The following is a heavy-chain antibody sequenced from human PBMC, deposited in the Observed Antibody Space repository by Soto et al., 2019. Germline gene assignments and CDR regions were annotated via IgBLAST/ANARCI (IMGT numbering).Heavy chain of an antibody. D-gene: IGHD2-2*03. V-gene: IGHV5-51*01. CDR1: GYSFRSYW. Sequence: GESLKISCKTSGYSFRSYWVAWVGEKPGKGLEWMGTFYPGDSTSTYSPSFQGQVTISVDKSISTAYLHLSSLKASDTAMYYCARIIGYCRNNDCSWTFDIWGQGTTVTVSS. CDR2: FYPGDSTS. J-gene: IGHJ3*02. CDR3: ARIIGYCRNNDCSWTFDI.